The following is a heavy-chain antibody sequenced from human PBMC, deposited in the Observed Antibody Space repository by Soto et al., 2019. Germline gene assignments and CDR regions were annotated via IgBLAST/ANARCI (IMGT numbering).Heavy chain of an antibody. CDR1: GCSITSSY. J-gene: IGHJ4*02. V-gene: IGHV4-59*01. CDR3: ARVGTSTVWGFDD. D-gene: IGHD3-16*01. Sequence: QVQLQESGPGLVKPSETLSLTCTVSGCSITSSYWNWIRQPPGKGLEWIGYIYHSGSPNYNPSLTGRVTISIDTTKNQFSLRPTSVASPDPAVYFCARVGTSTVWGFDDCGQGTLGTVSS. CDR2: IYHSGSP.